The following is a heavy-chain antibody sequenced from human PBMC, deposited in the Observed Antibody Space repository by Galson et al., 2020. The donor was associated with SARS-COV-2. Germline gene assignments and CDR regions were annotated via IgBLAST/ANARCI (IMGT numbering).Heavy chain of an antibody. J-gene: IGHJ6*02. Sequence: ASETLSLTCDVSGASISSTTWWSWVRQPPGKGLEWTGEIFHRGTTNYNPSLKSRVTISVDESKNQFSLKLTSVTAADTAVYYCARDRRSANYYNSFYYGMDVWGQGTTITVSS. CDR1: GASISSTTW. D-gene: IGHD3-10*01. CDR3: ARDRRSANYYNSFYYGMDV. V-gene: IGHV4-4*02. CDR2: IFHRGTT.